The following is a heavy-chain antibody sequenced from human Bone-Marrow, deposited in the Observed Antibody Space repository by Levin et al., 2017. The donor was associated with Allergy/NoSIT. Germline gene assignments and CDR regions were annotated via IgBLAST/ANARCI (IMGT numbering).Heavy chain of an antibody. CDR2: ISGSGGNT. V-gene: IGHV3-23*01. Sequence: WGSLRLSCAASGFIFSNYAMNWVRQAPGKGLEWVSQISGSGGNTYYADSVKGRFTFSRDNSKHTLYLQMNSLRAEDTAVYYCAGYDTSAYHSPFDYWGQGTLVTVSS. CDR1: GFIFSNYA. J-gene: IGHJ4*02. CDR3: AGYDTSAYHSPFDY. D-gene: IGHD3-22*01.